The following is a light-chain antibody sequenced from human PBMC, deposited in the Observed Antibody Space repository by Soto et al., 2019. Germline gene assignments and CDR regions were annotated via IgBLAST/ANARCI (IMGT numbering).Light chain of an antibody. CDR1: QSILYSSNNKDF. J-gene: IGKJ1*01. CDR2: WAS. CDR3: QQRSNWPPWT. V-gene: IGKV4-1*01. Sequence: DILLTQSPDSLAVSLGERATINCTSSQSILYSSNNKDFLAWYQQKPGQPPKLLIHWASSREFGVPDRFSGSGSGTDFTLTISRLQAEDLAVYFCQQRSNWPPWTFGQGTKVEIK.